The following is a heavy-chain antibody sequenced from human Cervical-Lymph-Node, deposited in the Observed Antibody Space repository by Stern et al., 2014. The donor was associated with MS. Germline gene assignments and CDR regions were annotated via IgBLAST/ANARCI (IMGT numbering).Heavy chain of an antibody. CDR2: SWSDGTKE. D-gene: IGHD6-13*01. CDR1: GFTFSGYG. J-gene: IGHJ4*02. CDR3: ARDDRTSWYGGMPH. V-gene: IGHV3-33*01. Sequence: VQLVESGGGAVQPGRYMRLSCATSGFTFSGYGMQWVRQAQGKGLDWVAISWSDGTKEDYADSVKGRFTSSRDNSKNTLYLQMTSLRAEDTALYYCARDDRTSWYGGMPHWGQGTLVTVSS.